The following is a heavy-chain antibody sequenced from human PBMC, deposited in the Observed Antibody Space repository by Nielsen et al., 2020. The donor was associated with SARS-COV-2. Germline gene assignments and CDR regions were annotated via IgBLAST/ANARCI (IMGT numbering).Heavy chain of an antibody. CDR1: GFTFSSYG. CDR3: AKDLRSLDWLGYYYYGMDV. V-gene: IGHV3-30*18. D-gene: IGHD3-9*01. CDR2: ISYDGSNK. Sequence: SCAASGFTFSSYGMHWVRQAPGKGLEWVAVISYDGSNKYYADSVKGRFTISRDNSKNTLYLQMNSLRAEDTAVYYCAKDLRSLDWLGYYYYGMDVWGQGTTVTVSS. J-gene: IGHJ6*02.